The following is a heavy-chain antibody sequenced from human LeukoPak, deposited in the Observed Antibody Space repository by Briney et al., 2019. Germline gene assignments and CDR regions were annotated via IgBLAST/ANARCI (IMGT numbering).Heavy chain of an antibody. D-gene: IGHD6-19*01. Sequence: ASVKVSCKASGYTFTSHGISWVRQAPGQGLEWMGWISAYNGNTSYAQKLQGRVTMTTDTSTSTAYMELRSLRSDDTAAYYCARQDSSGWYIDYWGQGTLVTVSS. V-gene: IGHV1-18*01. J-gene: IGHJ4*02. CDR1: GYTFTSHG. CDR3: ARQDSSGWYIDY. CDR2: ISAYNGNT.